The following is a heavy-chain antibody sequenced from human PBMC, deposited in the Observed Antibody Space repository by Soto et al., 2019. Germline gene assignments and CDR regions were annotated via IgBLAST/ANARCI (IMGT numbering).Heavy chain of an antibody. Sequence: SETLSLTCGVYGGSFSCYYWSWIRQPPGKGLEWIGEINHSGSTNYNPSLKSRVTISVDTSKNQFSLKLSSVTAADTAVYYCVRQGIGAQHGLVDVWGQGTTVTVSS. CDR3: VRQGIGAQHGLVDV. J-gene: IGHJ6*02. D-gene: IGHD3-10*01. CDR2: INHSGST. V-gene: IGHV4-34*01. CDR1: GGSFSCYY.